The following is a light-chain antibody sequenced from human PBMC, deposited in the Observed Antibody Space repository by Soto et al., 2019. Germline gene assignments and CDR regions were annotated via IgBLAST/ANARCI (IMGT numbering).Light chain of an antibody. CDR2: DAS. V-gene: IGKV3-11*01. CDR3: QHRSNWPSVT. J-gene: IGKJ4*01. CDR1: QSVTTS. Sequence: EIVLTQSPATLSLSPGDRATLSCRASQSVTTSVAWYQHQPGQAPRLVIFDASKRAPGIPPRFSGSGSGTHFTLTISSLEPEDFAVYYCQHRSNWPSVTFGGGTKLEIK.